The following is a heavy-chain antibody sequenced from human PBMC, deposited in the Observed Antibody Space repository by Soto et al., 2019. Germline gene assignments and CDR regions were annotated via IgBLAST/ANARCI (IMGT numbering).Heavy chain of an antibody. CDR1: GGSINSDGYY. J-gene: IGHJ3*01. D-gene: IGHD6-19*01. V-gene: IGHV4-31*03. Sequence: QVQLQESGPGLVKPSQTLSLTCTVSGGSINSDGYYWSWIRQHPGKGLEWIGYIHYSGNTYYNPSLKSRITISIDTSKTQFSLQLRSVTVADTAVYFRARVSLDSSGNFMRHPDAFDDWGQGTVVAVSS. CDR3: ARVSLDSSGNFMRHPDAFDD. CDR2: IHYSGNT.